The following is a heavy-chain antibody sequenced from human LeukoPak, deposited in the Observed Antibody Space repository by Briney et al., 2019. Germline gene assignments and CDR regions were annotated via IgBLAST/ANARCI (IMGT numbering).Heavy chain of an antibody. CDR1: GYTFTGYY. V-gene: IGHV1-2*02. CDR2: INPNSGGT. J-gene: IGHJ4*02. Sequence: GASVKVSCKASGYTFTGYYIHWVRQAPGQGLEWMGWINPNSGGTNYAQKFQGRVTITRDTSISTAYMELSGLRSDDTAVYYCARVIIGHDSSSNFDYWGQGTLVTVSS. D-gene: IGHD6-13*01. CDR3: ARVIIGHDSSSNFDY.